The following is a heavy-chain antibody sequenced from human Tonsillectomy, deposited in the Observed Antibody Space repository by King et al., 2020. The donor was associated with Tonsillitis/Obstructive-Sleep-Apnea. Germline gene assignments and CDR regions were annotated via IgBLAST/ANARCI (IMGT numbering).Heavy chain of an antibody. V-gene: IGHV3-23*04. CDR3: AKDFTTVITGRGYFDD. CDR2: ISYSGGST. Sequence: VQLVESGGGLVQPGGSLRLSCVASGFTFSSYAMSWVRQAPGKGLEWVSSISYSGGSTDYADSAKGRFTISRDNSQNTLYLQMNSLRAEDTAVYYCAKDFTTVITGRGYFDDWGQGTLVTVSS. J-gene: IGHJ4*02. D-gene: IGHD4-17*01. CDR1: GFTFSSYA.